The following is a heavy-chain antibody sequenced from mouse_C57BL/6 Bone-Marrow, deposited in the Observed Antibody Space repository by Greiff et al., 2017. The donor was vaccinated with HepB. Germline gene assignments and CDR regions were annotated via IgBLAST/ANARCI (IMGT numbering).Heavy chain of an antibody. V-gene: IGHV1-69*01. CDR1: GYTFTSYW. J-gene: IGHJ2*01. CDR3: ARRTAQDYFDY. D-gene: IGHD3-2*02. CDR2: IDPSDSYT. Sequence: QVQLQQPGAELVMPGASVKLSCKASGYTFTSYWMHWVKQRPGQGLEWIGEIDPSDSYTNYNQKFKGKSTLTVDKSSSTAYTQLSSLTSEDSAVYYCARRTAQDYFDYWGQGTTLTVSS.